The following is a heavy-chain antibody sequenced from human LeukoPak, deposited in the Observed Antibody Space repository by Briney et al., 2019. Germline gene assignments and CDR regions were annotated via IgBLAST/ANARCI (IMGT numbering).Heavy chain of an antibody. CDR3: AKVLHGDYLYFDY. Sequence: PGGSLRLSCAASGFTFTNYVMTWVRQAPGKGLEWVSAIRGSGANTYYADSVKGRFTISKDNSKNTLYLQMNSLRAEDTAVYYCAKVLHGDYLYFDYWGQGTLVTVSS. V-gene: IGHV3-23*01. CDR2: IRGSGANT. D-gene: IGHD4-17*01. CDR1: GFTFTNYV. J-gene: IGHJ4*02.